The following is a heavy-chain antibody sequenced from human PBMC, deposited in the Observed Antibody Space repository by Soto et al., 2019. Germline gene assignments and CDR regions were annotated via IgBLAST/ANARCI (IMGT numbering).Heavy chain of an antibody. V-gene: IGHV4-34*01. J-gene: IGHJ4*02. Sequence: QVQLQQWGAGLLKPSETLSLTCAVYGGSFSGYYWSWIRQPPGKGLEWIGEINHSGSTNYNPSLKSRVTISVDTSKNQFSLKLSSATAADTAVYYCARGLGAVVPAAMPNFDYWGQGTLVTVSS. CDR2: INHSGST. D-gene: IGHD2-2*01. CDR3: ARGLGAVVPAAMPNFDY. CDR1: GGSFSGYY.